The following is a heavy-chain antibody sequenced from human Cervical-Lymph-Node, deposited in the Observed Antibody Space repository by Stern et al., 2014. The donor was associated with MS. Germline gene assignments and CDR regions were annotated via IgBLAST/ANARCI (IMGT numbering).Heavy chain of an antibody. J-gene: IGHJ4*02. CDR1: GGSFSGYY. CDR2: IDHSGGT. CDR3: ARGLYSSNWAHGY. Sequence: QVQLQQWGAGLLKPSETLSLTCAVYGGSFSGYYCSWIRQSPGKGLEWIGDIDHSGGTNYNPSLKSRVTMLLDTSKKQFSLTLTSVTAADTAVYYCARGLYSSNWAHGYWGQGTLVTVSS. D-gene: IGHD6-13*01. V-gene: IGHV4-34*01.